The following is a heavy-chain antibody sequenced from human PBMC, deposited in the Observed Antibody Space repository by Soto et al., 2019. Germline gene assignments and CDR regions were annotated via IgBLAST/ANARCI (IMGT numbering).Heavy chain of an antibody. CDR2: ISSSSSTI. J-gene: IGHJ5*02. V-gene: IGHV3-48*01. D-gene: IGHD4-17*01. Sequence: GGSLRLSCAASGFTFSSYSMNWVRQAPGKGLEWVSYISSSSSTIYYADSVKGRFTISRDNAKNSLYLQMNSLRAEDTAVYYCARAGTWDYGTRNWFDPWGQGTLVTVSS. CDR3: ARAGTWDYGTRNWFDP. CDR1: GFTFSSYS.